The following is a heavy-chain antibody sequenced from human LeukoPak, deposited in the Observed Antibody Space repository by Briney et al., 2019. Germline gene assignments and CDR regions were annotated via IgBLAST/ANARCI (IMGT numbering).Heavy chain of an antibody. V-gene: IGHV4-34*01. D-gene: IGHD6-6*01. CDR2: INHIGSP. CDR3: ARPKPRTLYSSSSYFDY. CDR1: GGSFSGYY. Sequence: SETLSLTCAVYGGSFSGYYWSWIRQPPGKGLEWIGEINHIGSPNYNPSLKSRVTISVDTSKNQSSLKLSSVTAADTAVYYCARPKPRTLYSSSSYFDYWGQGTLVTVSS. J-gene: IGHJ4*02.